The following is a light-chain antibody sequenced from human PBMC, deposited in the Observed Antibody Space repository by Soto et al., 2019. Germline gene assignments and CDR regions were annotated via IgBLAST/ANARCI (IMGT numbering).Light chain of an antibody. Sequence: IVLTQSPGTLSLSPGERATLSCRASQSFSSGYLAWYQQKPGQAPRLLIYGASSRATDIPDRFSGSGSGTDFTLSIGRLEPEDFAVYYCQQYGRSPWTFGQGTRVDIK. J-gene: IGKJ1*01. CDR1: QSFSSGY. V-gene: IGKV3-20*01. CDR2: GAS. CDR3: QQYGRSPWT.